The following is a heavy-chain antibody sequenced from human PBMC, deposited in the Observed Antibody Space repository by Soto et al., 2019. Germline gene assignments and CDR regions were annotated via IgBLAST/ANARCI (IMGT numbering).Heavy chain of an antibody. Sequence: GSLRLSCAASGFTFSSYAMSWVRQAPGKGLEWVSVIYSGGSTYYADSVKGRFTISRDNSKNTLYLQMNSLRAEDTAVYYCARVAYYGDYYFDYWGQGTLVTVSS. CDR3: ARVAYYGDYYFDY. CDR2: IYSGGST. V-gene: IGHV3-66*01. CDR1: GFTFSSYA. D-gene: IGHD4-17*01. J-gene: IGHJ4*02.